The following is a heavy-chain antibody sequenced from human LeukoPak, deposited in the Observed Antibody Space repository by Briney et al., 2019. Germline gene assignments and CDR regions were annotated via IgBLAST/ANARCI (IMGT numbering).Heavy chain of an antibody. CDR3: VKDFGQTTAAIAY. V-gene: IGHV3-9*01. CDR1: GFPFDDYA. D-gene: IGHD2-2*01. J-gene: IGHJ4*02. CDR2: IRGSTDSV. Sequence: GRSPRLSCAASGFPFDDYAMHWVRQAPGKGLEWVSGIRGSTDSVGYADSVRGRFTISRDKAKNSLYLQMNSLRAEDTALYYCVKDFGQTTAAIAYWGQGTLVTLSS.